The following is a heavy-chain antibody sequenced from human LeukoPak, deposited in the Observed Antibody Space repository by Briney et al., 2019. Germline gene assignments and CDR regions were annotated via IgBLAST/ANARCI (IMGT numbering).Heavy chain of an antibody. Sequence: SETLSLTCTVSGGSISSGSYYWSWIRQPAGKGLEWIGCIYTSGSTNYNPSLKSRVTISVDTSKNQFSLKLSSVTAADTAVYYCARDRRNPTAMVYYYYMDVWGKGTTVTVSS. J-gene: IGHJ6*03. V-gene: IGHV4-61*02. CDR1: GGSISSGSYY. D-gene: IGHD5-18*01. CDR2: IYTSGST. CDR3: ARDRRNPTAMVYYYYMDV.